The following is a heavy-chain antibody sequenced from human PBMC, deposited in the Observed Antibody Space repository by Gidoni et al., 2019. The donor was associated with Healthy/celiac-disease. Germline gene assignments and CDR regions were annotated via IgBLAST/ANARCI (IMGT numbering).Heavy chain of an antibody. CDR3: ARDHLGIRYYYGMDV. CDR2: IWYDGSNK. CDR1: GFTFSSYG. J-gene: IGHJ6*02. V-gene: IGHV3-33*01. D-gene: IGHD5-18*01. Sequence: QVQLVESGGGVVQPGRSLRLSCAASGFTFSSYGMPGVRQAPGKGLEWVAVIWYDGSNKYYADSVKGRFTISRDNSKNTLYLQMNSLRAEDTAVYYCARDHLGIRYYYGMDVWGQGTTVTVSS.